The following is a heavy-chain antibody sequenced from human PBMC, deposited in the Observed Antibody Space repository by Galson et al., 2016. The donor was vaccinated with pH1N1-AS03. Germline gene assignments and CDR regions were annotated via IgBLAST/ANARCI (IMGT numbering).Heavy chain of an antibody. V-gene: IGHV1-8*01. Sequence: SVKVSCKASGYSFINFDIKWVRQATGQGLEWMGWMNPNSGEAGYAQKFQGRVTLTRDTSITTAYMELSSLRSDDTAVYYCARVMANNWFDSWGQGTLVTVSS. CDR1: GYSFINFD. D-gene: IGHD5-24*01. CDR2: MNPNSGEA. J-gene: IGHJ5*01. CDR3: ARVMANNWFDS.